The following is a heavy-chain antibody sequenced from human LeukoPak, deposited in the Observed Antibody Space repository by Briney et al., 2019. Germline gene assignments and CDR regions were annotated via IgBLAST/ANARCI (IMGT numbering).Heavy chain of an antibody. CDR1: GFTFTSSA. D-gene: IGHD3-22*01. Sequence: SVKVSCKASGFTFTSSAIQWVRQARGQRLEWIGWIVVGSGNTNYAQKFQERVTITRDMSTSTAYMELSSLRSEDTAVYYCAAGSGYYYPLKYWGQGTLVTVSS. J-gene: IGHJ4*02. CDR2: IVVGSGNT. V-gene: IGHV1-58*02. CDR3: AAGSGYYYPLKY.